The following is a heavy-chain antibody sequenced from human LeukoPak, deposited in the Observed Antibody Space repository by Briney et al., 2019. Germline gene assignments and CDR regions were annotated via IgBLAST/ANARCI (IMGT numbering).Heavy chain of an antibody. Sequence: SETLSLTCTVSGGSISSGDYYWSWIRQPPGKGLEWIGYIYYSGSTYYNPSLKSRVTISVDTSKNQFSLKLSSVTAADTAVYYCARVDDSSCYPYYYYYMDVRGKGTTVTVSS. D-gene: IGHD3-22*01. CDR1: GGSISSGDYY. J-gene: IGHJ6*03. CDR2: IYYSGST. CDR3: ARVDDSSCYPYYYYYMDV. V-gene: IGHV4-30-4*08.